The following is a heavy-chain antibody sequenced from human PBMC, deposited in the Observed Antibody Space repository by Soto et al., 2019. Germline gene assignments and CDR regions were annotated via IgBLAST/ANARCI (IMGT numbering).Heavy chain of an antibody. CDR3: VRASGPYDY. CDR1: GFVFSTYG. Sequence: PGGSLRLSCEASGFVFSTYGMHWVRQAPGKGLEWVAVIWFYGSNKYYADSVRGRFSISRDNSKNTLYLHMNSLRVDDTAVYFCVRASGPYDYWGQGTLVTVSS. J-gene: IGHJ4*02. D-gene: IGHD3-10*01. V-gene: IGHV3-33*01. CDR2: IWFYGSNK.